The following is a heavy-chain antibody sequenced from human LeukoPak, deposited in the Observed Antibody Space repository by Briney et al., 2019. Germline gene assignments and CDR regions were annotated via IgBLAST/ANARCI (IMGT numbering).Heavy chain of an antibody. Sequence: GASVKVSCKASGYTFTGYYMHWVRQAPGQGLEWMGWINPNSGGTNYAQKFQGRVTMTRDTSISTAYMELSRLRSDDTAVYYCAVYGSGSHYKGYYFDYWGQGTLVTVSS. J-gene: IGHJ4*02. D-gene: IGHD3-10*01. V-gene: IGHV1-2*02. CDR3: AVYGSGSHYKGYYFDY. CDR2: INPNSGGT. CDR1: GYTFTGYY.